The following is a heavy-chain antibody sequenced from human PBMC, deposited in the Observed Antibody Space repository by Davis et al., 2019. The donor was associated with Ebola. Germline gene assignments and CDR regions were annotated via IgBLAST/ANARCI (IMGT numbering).Heavy chain of an antibody. Sequence: MPSETLSLTCSVSGGSITRHYWNWIRQPPGKGLELIGYIHHSGNSNYSPSLKSRVSMSVDTSKNQFSLKLSSVTAADTAVYYCARGNYGDYIVLYYYNMDVWGQGTTVTVSS. CDR3: ARGNYGDYIVLYYYNMDV. CDR1: GGSITRHY. D-gene: IGHD4-17*01. J-gene: IGHJ6*02. V-gene: IGHV4-59*11. CDR2: IHHSGNS.